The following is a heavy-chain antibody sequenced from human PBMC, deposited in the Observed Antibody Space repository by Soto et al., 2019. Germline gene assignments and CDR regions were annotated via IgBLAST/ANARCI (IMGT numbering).Heavy chain of an antibody. J-gene: IGHJ6*02. V-gene: IGHV3-23*01. CDR2: ISGSGGST. CDR3: ARDTFSHSGSYFRPPYYYYGMDV. CDR1: GFTFSSYA. D-gene: IGHD1-26*01. Sequence: PGGSLRLSCAASGFTFSSYAMSWVRQAPGKGLEWVSGISGSGGSTYYADSVKGRFTISRDNSKNTLYVQMNSLRAEDTAVYYCARDTFSHSGSYFRPPYYYYGMDVWGQGTTVTVSS.